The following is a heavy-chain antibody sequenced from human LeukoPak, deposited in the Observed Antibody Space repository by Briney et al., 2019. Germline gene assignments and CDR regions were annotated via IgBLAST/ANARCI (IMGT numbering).Heavy chain of an antibody. CDR3: AELGITMIGGV. CDR2: IWSSSRNI. Sequence: GGSLRLSCAASAFSFSSYSMTWVRQAPGKGLEWVSSIWSSSRNIYYADSVKGRFTISRDNAKNSLYLQMNSLRAEDTAVYYCAELGITMIGGVWGKGTTVTISS. J-gene: IGHJ6*04. V-gene: IGHV3-21*01. CDR1: AFSFSSYS. D-gene: IGHD3-10*02.